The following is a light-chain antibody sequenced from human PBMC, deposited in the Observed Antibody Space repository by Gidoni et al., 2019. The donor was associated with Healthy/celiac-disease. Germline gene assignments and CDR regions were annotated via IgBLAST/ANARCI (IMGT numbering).Light chain of an antibody. CDR2: DAS. CDR3: QQYDNLLFT. V-gene: IGKV1-33*01. J-gene: IGKJ3*01. Sequence: DIQMTQSPSSLSASVGDRVTITCQASQDISNYLNWYQQKPGKAPKLLIYDASTLETGVPSRFSGSGSGTDFTFTISSLQPEDIATYYCQQYDNLLFTFXPXTKVDIK. CDR1: QDISNY.